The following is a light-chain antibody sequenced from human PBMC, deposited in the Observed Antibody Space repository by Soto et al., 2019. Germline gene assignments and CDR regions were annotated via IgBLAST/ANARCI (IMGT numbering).Light chain of an antibody. V-gene: IGKV3-15*01. CDR1: QSVSSN. Sequence: EIVMTQSPATLSVSPGERATLSCRASQSVSSNLAWYQQKPGQAPRLLIYGASTRAPGIPARFSGSGSGTEFTLTISSLQSEDFAVYYCQQYNNLPWTFGQGTKVEIK. CDR2: GAS. CDR3: QQYNNLPWT. J-gene: IGKJ1*01.